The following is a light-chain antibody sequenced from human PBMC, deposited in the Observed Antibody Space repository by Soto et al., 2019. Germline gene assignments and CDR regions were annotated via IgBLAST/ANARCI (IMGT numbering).Light chain of an antibody. Sequence: EIVLTQSPGTLSLSPGEGATLSCRASQSVSTNFFAWYQQKPGQAPRLLIYGASTRATGIPDRFSGSGSGTDFTLTISRLEPEDFAVYYCQQYGRTSWTVGRGTKVEIK. J-gene: IGKJ1*01. CDR2: GAS. CDR1: QSVSTNF. CDR3: QQYGRTSWT. V-gene: IGKV3-20*01.